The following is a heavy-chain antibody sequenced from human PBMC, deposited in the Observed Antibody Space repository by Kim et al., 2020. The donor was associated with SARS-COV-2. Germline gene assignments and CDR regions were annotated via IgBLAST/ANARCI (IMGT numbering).Heavy chain of an antibody. CDR3: ARGPSSSWKEYYYYYMDV. CDR2: ISYDGSNK. V-gene: IGHV3-30-3*01. Sequence: GGSPRLSCAASGFTFSSYAMHWVRQAPGKGLEWVAVISYDGSNKYYADSVKGRFTISRDNSKNTLYLQMNSLRAEDTAVYYCARGPSSSWKEYYYYYMDVWGKGTTVTVSS. CDR1: GFTFSSYA. D-gene: IGHD6-13*01. J-gene: IGHJ6*03.